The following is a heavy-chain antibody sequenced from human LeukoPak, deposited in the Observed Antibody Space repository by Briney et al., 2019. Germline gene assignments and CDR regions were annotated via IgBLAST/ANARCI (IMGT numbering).Heavy chain of an antibody. V-gene: IGHV1-69*05. CDR3: AATWEYYDNSGYYFDY. D-gene: IGHD3-22*01. CDR2: IIPIFGTA. Sequence: SVKVSCKASGGTFSSYAISWVRQAPGQRLEWMGGIIPIFGTANYAQKLRGRVTITTDESTSTAYMELSSLRCEEKAVYYCAATWEYYDNSGYYFDYWGQGTLVTVFS. J-gene: IGHJ4*02. CDR1: GGTFSSYA.